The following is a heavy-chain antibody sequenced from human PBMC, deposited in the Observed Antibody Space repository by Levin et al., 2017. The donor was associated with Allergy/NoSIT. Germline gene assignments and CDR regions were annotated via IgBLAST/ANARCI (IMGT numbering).Heavy chain of an antibody. V-gene: IGHV3-30*18. Sequence: GGSLRLSCAASGLSLSIYGMHWVRQAPGKGLEWVASISSDGSDKHYADSVKGRFTISRDNSKNTLFVEMNSLRAEDTAIYYCAKAASDDSSGYYYYFDYWGQGTLVTVSS. CDR3: AKAASDDSSGYYYYFDY. J-gene: IGHJ4*02. CDR2: ISSDGSDK. D-gene: IGHD3-22*01. CDR1: GLSLSIYG.